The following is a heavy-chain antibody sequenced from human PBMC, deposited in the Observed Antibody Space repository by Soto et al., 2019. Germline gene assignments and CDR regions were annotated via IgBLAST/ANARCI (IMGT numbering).Heavy chain of an antibody. Sequence: QVQVVQSGAEVKKPGSSVKVSCKASGDTFYNYAISWVRQAPGRGLEWMGGLIPIFGTANYAHKFQGRVTITADESASTAYTELSSVRSEDTAVYYCARTYSSASWGRYYYYYYGMDVWGQGTTVTVSS. D-gene: IGHD6-6*01. CDR3: ARTYSSASWGRYYYYYYGMDV. CDR2: LIPIFGTA. J-gene: IGHJ6*02. V-gene: IGHV1-69*01. CDR1: GDTFYNYA.